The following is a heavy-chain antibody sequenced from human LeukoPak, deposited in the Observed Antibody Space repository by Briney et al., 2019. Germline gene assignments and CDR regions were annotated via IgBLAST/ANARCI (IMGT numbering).Heavy chain of an antibody. D-gene: IGHD2-8*01. CDR1: EFIFSIYG. V-gene: IGHV3-30*02. J-gene: IGHJ6*03. Sequence: GGSLRLSCAASEFIFSIYGMHWVRQAPGKGLEWVAFIGYDGSNKNYADSVKGRFTISRDNSKNTLYLQMNSLRAEDTAVYYCAKDRCSNGVGCYYYYMDVWGKGTTVTISS. CDR2: IGYDGSNK. CDR3: AKDRCSNGVGCYYYYMDV.